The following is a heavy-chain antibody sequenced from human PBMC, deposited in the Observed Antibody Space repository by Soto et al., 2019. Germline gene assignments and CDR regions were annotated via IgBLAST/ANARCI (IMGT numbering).Heavy chain of an antibody. Sequence: QVQLVQSGAEVKKPGSSVKVSCKASGGTFSSYAISWVRQAPGQGLEWMGGIIPIFGTANYAQKFQGRVTITADESTSTAYMELSSLRSEETAVYYCASNGEGITIFGVVTRYYFDYWGQGTLVTVSS. CDR3: ASNGEGITIFGVVTRYYFDY. V-gene: IGHV1-69*01. D-gene: IGHD3-3*01. CDR2: IIPIFGTA. CDR1: GGTFSSYA. J-gene: IGHJ4*02.